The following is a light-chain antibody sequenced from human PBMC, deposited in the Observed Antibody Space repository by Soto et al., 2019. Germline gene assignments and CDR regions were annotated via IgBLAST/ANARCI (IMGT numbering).Light chain of an antibody. V-gene: IGKV1-5*01. J-gene: IGKJ1*01. CDR3: QEYNSYTWT. CDR1: QSIRNW. CDR2: DAS. Sequence: DSQRTQSHSTLSASVGARVTITYRASQSIRNWLAWYQQKPGKVPKLLIYDASSLASGVPSRFSGSGSGTEFTLTISSLQPDDFASFYCQEYNSYTWTFGHGTNVDVK.